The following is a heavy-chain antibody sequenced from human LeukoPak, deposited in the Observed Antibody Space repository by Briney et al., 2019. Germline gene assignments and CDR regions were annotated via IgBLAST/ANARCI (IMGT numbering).Heavy chain of an antibody. J-gene: IGHJ4*02. Sequence: ASVKVSCKASGYTFTGYYMHWVRQAPGKGLEWMGGFDPEDGETIYAQKFQGRVTMTEDTSTDTAYMELSSLRSEDTAVYCCATTGLFTTSAGSYYDGWGQGTLVTVSS. CDR2: FDPEDGET. D-gene: IGHD3-10*01. CDR1: GYTFTGYY. V-gene: IGHV1-24*01. CDR3: ATTGLFTTSAGSYYDG.